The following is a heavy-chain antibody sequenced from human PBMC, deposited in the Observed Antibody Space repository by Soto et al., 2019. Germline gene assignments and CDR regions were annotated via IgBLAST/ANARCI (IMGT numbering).Heavy chain of an antibody. J-gene: IGHJ6*02. CDR2: ISYDGSNK. CDR3: ARENIAARYYYGMDV. Sequence: QVQLVESGGGVVQPGRSLRLSCAASGFTFSSYAMHWVRQAPGKGLEWVAVISYDGSNKYYADSVKGRFTISRDKSKNTLYLQMNSLRAEDTAVYYCARENIAARYYYGMDVWGQGTTVTVSS. CDR1: GFTFSSYA. D-gene: IGHD6-6*01. V-gene: IGHV3-30-3*01.